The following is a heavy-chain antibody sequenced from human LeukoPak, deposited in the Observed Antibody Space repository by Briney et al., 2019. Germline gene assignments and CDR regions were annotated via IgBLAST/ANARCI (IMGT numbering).Heavy chain of an antibody. CDR1: GFTFSSYW. CDR2: INSDGSST. D-gene: IGHD2-2*01. J-gene: IGHJ4*02. CDR3: ARHCSSTSCYDY. V-gene: IGHV3-74*01. Sequence: GGSLRLSCAASGFTFSSYWMHWVRQAPGKGLVCVSRINSDGSSTSYADSVKGRFTITRDNAKNTLYLQMNSLRAEDTAVYYCARHCSSTSCYDYWGQGTLVTVSS.